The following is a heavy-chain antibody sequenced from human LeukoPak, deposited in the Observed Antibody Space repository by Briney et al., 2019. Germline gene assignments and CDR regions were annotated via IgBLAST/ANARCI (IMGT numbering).Heavy chain of an antibody. V-gene: IGHV3-23*01. CDR1: GFTFSSYA. CDR2: ISGSGGST. D-gene: IGHD3-10*01. CDR3: AKGGRLLWFGEPTDFFDY. Sequence: PGRSLRLSCAASGFTFSSYAMSWVRQAPGKGLEWVSAISGSGGSTYYADSVKGRFTISRDNSKNTLYLQMNSLRAEDTAVYYCAKGGRLLWFGEPTDFFDYWGQGTLVTVSS. J-gene: IGHJ4*02.